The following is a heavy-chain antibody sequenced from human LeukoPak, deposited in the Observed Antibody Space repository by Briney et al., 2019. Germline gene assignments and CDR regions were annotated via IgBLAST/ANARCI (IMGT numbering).Heavy chain of an antibody. V-gene: IGHV3-30*04. Sequence: GGSLRLSCAASGFTFSSFDMHWVRQAPGKGLEWVTLISYDGSTEFYADSVKGRFTISRDNSKSTLYLQMNSLRAEDTALYYCAREGLRGIHYFDFWGREPWSPSPQ. J-gene: IGHJ4*02. D-gene: IGHD5-18*01. CDR2: ISYDGSTE. CDR3: AREGLRGIHYFDF. CDR1: GFTFSSFD.